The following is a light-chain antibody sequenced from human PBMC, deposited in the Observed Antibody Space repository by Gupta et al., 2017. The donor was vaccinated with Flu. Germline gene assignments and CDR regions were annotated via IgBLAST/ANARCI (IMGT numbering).Light chain of an antibody. J-gene: IGKJ4*01. V-gene: IGKV1-8*01. Sequence: AIRMTQSPSSFSASTGDRVTITCRASQGISSYLAWYQQKPGKAPKLLIYAASTLQSGVPSRFSGSGSGTDFTLTISCLQPEDFATYYCQQDDSYSLTFGGGTKVEIK. CDR1: QGISSY. CDR2: AAS. CDR3: QQDDSYSLT.